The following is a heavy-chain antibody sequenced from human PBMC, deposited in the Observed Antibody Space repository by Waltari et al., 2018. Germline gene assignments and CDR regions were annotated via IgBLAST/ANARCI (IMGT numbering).Heavy chain of an antibody. CDR1: GGTFSLFS. CDR2: LIPIFLTA. V-gene: IGHV1-69*01. Sequence: QVQLVQSGAEVRKPGSSVKVSCKTSGGTFSLFSISWVRLAPGQGLEWMGWLIPIFLTANYAQKFEGRLTIDADEATSTVYMELSGLTSDDTAVYYCADCGGDCPHWGQGTLVTVSS. CDR3: ADCGGDCPH. D-gene: IGHD2-21*01. J-gene: IGHJ4*02.